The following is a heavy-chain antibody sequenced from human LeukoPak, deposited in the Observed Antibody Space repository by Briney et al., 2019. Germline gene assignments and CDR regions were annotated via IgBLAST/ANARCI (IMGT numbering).Heavy chain of an antibody. CDR1: AFTFSNYW. J-gene: IGHJ4*02. V-gene: IGHV3-7*05. D-gene: IGHD2-8*01. CDR2: ISQDGSEK. CDR3: ASVRSFALDY. Sequence: PGGPLRLSCAVSAFTFSNYWMSWVRQAPGKGLEWVADISQDGSEKLYVDSVKGRFTISRDNAKNSLYLQVNSLRAEDTAVYYCASVRSFALDYWGQGTPVTVSS.